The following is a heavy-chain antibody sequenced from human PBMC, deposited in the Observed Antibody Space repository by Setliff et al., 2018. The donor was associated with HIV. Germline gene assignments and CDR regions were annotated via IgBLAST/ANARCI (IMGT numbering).Heavy chain of an antibody. CDR3: ARGALLAAFDFDH. CDR2: INVGNGDT. J-gene: IGHJ4*01. D-gene: IGHD3-10*01. V-gene: IGHV1-3*01. Sequence: ASVKVSCKAPGYTFTTYSLHWVRQAPGQSLEWMGWINVGNGDTKYSRELQGRIIITRDTSANTAYMELSSLRFDDTAVYFCARGALLAAFDFDHWGHGTLVTVSS. CDR1: GYTFTTYS.